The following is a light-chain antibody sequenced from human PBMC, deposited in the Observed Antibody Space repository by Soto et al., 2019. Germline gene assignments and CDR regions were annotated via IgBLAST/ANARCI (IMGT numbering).Light chain of an antibody. CDR3: QHYGSSSYT. CDR2: GAS. CDR1: QSVSSSY. J-gene: IGKJ2*01. V-gene: IGKV3-20*01. Sequence: EIVLTQSPCTLSLSPGERATLSCRASQSVSSSYLAWYQQKPGQAPRLLIYGASSRATGIPDRFSGSGSGTDFTLTISRLQPEDFAVYYCQHYGSSSYTFGQGTKVDNK.